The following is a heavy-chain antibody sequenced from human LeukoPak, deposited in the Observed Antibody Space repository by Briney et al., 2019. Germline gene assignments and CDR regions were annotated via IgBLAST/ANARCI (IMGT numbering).Heavy chain of an antibody. D-gene: IGHD5-18*01. CDR3: ARDRGFSYGYSYFDY. CDR1: GGSIRSYY. Sequence: SETLSLTCTVSGGSIRSYYWSWIRQPPGKGLEWIGYIFYSGGANYNPSLKSRVTISVDTSKNQFSLKLTSVTAADTAVYYCARDRGFSYGYSYFDYWGQGTLVTVSS. CDR2: IFYSGGA. V-gene: IGHV4-59*01. J-gene: IGHJ4*02.